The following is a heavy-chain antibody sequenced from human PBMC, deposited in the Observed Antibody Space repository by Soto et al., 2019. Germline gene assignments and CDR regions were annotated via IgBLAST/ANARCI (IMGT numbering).Heavy chain of an antibody. CDR3: AKGRIFYLLDFDS. CDR2: LSGSGGLT. CDR1: GLSVSDNY. V-gene: IGHV3-23*01. J-gene: IGHJ4*02. D-gene: IGHD3-3*01. Sequence: PGGSLRLSCGASGLSVSDNYMGWVRQAPGRGLEWVSALSGSGGLTYYADSVRGRFTISRDNSKNTLYLQMNTLRAEDTAIYYCAKGRIFYLLDFDSWGQGTLVTVSS.